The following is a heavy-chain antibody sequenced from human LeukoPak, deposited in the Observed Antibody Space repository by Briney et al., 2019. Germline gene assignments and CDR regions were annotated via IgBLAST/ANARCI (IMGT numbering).Heavy chain of an antibody. CDR1: GGSISSSSYY. D-gene: IGHD6-19*01. CDR3: ARAYSSGWCVPERYNWFDP. CDR2: IYYSGST. V-gene: IGHV4-39*01. Sequence: SETLSLTCTVSGGSISSSSYYWGWIRQPPGKGLEWIGRIYYSGSTYYNPSLKSRVTISVDTSKNQFSLKLVSVTAADTAVYYCARAYSSGWCVPERYNWFDPWGQGTLVTVSS. J-gene: IGHJ5*02.